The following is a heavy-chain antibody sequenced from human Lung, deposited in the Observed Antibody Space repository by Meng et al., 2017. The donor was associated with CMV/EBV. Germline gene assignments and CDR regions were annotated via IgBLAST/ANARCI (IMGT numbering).Heavy chain of an antibody. Sequence: SVKVSCXASGYTFTGYYIHWVRQAPGQGLVWMGWINPDRGGTDYPQKFQGRVTMTRDTSISTAYMELTRLTSDDTAVYYCAKAAYSSFARGGYYFDNWGQGTLVTVSS. J-gene: IGHJ4*02. D-gene: IGHD6-6*01. CDR1: GYTFTGYY. CDR2: INPDRGGT. V-gene: IGHV1-2*02. CDR3: AKAAYSSFARGGYYFDN.